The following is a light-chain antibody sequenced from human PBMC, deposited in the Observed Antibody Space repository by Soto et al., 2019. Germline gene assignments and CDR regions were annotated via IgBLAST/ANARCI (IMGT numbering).Light chain of an antibody. J-gene: IGKJ2*01. CDR1: QSISIY. CDR3: QQSYNTPYT. Sequence: DIQMTQSPSSLSASVGVRVTITCRPSQSISIYLNWYQQKPGKAPKLLIYAASGLQSGVPSRFSGSGSGTDFTLTISSLQPEDFATYYCQQSYNTPYTFGQGTKLEIK. V-gene: IGKV1-39*01. CDR2: AAS.